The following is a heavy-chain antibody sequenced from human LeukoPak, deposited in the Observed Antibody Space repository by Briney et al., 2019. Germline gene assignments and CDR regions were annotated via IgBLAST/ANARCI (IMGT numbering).Heavy chain of an antibody. CDR3: ARDPQYDAFDI. J-gene: IGHJ3*02. Sequence: SETLSLTCTVSGGSISSYYWSWIRQPPGKGLEWIGYIYYSGGTNYNPSLKSRVTISVDTSKNQFSLKLSSVTAADTAVYYCARDPQYDAFDIWGQGTMVTVSS. CDR2: IYYSGGT. V-gene: IGHV4-59*01. CDR1: GGSISSYY.